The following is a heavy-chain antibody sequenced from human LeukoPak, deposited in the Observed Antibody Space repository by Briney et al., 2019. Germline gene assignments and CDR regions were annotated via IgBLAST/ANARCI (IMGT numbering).Heavy chain of an antibody. Sequence: ASVKVSCKASGYTFTSYGISWVRQAPGQGLEWMGWISAYNGNTNYAQKLQGRVAMTTDTSTSTAYMELRSLSSDDTAVYYCASLDTAMGYYFDYWGQGTLVTVSS. CDR3: ASLDTAMGYYFDY. V-gene: IGHV1-18*01. CDR2: ISAYNGNT. J-gene: IGHJ4*02. D-gene: IGHD5-18*01. CDR1: GYTFTSYG.